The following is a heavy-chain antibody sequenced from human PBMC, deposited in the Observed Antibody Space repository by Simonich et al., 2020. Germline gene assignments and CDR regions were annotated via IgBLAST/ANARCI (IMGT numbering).Heavy chain of an antibody. V-gene: IGHV1-2*02. CDR3: ARGALTGDYYYMDV. J-gene: IGHJ6*03. CDR2: INPNSGGT. CDR1: GYTFTGFY. D-gene: IGHD7-27*01. Sequence: QVQLVQSGAEVKKPVASVKVSCKASGYTFTGFYMHWVRQAPGQGREWMGWINPNSGGTKYAQKFQGRVTMTRDTSISTAYMELSRLRSDDTAVYYCARGALTGDYYYMDVWGKGTTVTVSS.